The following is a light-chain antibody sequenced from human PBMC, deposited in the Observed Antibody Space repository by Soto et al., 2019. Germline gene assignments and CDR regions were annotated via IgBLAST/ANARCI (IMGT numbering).Light chain of an antibody. CDR3: QQSGKT. V-gene: IGKV3-20*01. Sequence: EIVLTQSPGTLSLSPGERATLSCRASQSVSSSYLAWYQQKPGQAPRLLIYGASSRATGIPDRFSGSGSATDFTLTISRLEPEDFAVYYCQQSGKTFGQGTKLEIK. CDR1: QSVSSSY. CDR2: GAS. J-gene: IGKJ2*01.